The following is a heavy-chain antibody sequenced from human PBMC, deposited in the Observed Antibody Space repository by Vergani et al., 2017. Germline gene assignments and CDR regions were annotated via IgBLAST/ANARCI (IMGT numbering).Heavy chain of an antibody. CDR1: GFTFDDYA. J-gene: IGHJ6*02. Sequence: EVQLVESGGGLVQPGRSLRLSCAASGFTFDDYAMHWVRQAPGKGLEWVSGISWNSGSIGYADSVKGRFTISRDNAKNTLYLQMNSLRAEDTAVYYCAKDYSNYVAGGMDVWGQGTTVTVSS. CDR2: ISWNSGSI. V-gene: IGHV3-9*01. D-gene: IGHD4-11*01. CDR3: AKDYSNYVAGGMDV.